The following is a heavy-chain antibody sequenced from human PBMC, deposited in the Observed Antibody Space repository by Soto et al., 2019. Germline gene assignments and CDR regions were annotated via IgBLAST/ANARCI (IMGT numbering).Heavy chain of an antibody. CDR3: ARDNAIPGTIDY. CDR2: IYYSGST. CDR1: GGSISSGGYY. D-gene: IGHD2-21*01. J-gene: IGHJ4*02. Sequence: PSETLSLTCTVSGGSISSGGYYWSWIRQHPGKGLEWIGYIYYSGSTYYNPSLKSRVTISVDTSKNQFSLKLSSVTAADTAVYYCARDNAIPGTIDYWGQGTLVTVSS. V-gene: IGHV4-31*03.